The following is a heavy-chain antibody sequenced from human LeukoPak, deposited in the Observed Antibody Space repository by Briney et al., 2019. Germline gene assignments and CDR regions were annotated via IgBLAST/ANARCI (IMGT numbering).Heavy chain of an antibody. CDR3: ARGQDSSGWFRTLNY. D-gene: IGHD6-19*01. CDR1: GGSFSGYY. V-gene: IGHV4-34*01. CDR2: INHSGST. J-gene: IGHJ4*02. Sequence: SETLSLTCAVYGGSFSGYYWSWIRQPPGKGLEWIGEINHSGSTNYNPSLKSRVTISVDTSKNQFSLKLSSVTAADTAVYYCARGQDSSGWFRTLNYWGQGTLVTVSS.